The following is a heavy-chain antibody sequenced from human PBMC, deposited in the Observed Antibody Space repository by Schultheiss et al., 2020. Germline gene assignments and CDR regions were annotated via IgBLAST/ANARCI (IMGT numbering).Heavy chain of an antibody. D-gene: IGHD3/OR15-3a*01. CDR2: ISYDGSNK. CDR1: GFSFSVYP. CDR3: ARVDDFLNFGMDV. Sequence: GGSLRLSCAASGFSFSVYPMVWVRQAPGKGLEWVAVISYDGSNKYYADSVKGRFTISRDNSKNTLYLQMNSLRDEDTAVYYCARVDDFLNFGMDVWGQGTTVTVSS. V-gene: IGHV3-30*03. J-gene: IGHJ6*02.